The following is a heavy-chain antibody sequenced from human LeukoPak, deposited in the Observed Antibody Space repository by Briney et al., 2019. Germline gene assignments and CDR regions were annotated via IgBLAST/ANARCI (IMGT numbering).Heavy chain of an antibody. CDR1: GYTFTRHY. J-gene: IGHJ5*02. CDR2: INPTGTSS. Sequence: ASVKVSCKSSGYTFTRHYLHWVRQAPGQGLERVGLINPTGTSSWSAQKFQGRVTLTRDMSTSTDYMELSSLGSEDTAVYYCARDNSLQDMAWWFDPWGQGTLVIVSS. D-gene: IGHD5-24*01. CDR3: ARDNSLQDMAWWFDP. V-gene: IGHV1-46*01.